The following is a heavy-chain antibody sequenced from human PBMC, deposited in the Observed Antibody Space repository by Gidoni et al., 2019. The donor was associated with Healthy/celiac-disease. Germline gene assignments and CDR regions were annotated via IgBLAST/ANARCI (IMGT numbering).Heavy chain of an antibody. Sequence: EVQLLESGGGLIQPGGSLRLSCAASGFTFSSYIMSWVRQAPGKGLEWVSVISRTGDSTYYADSVRGRFTISRDNSNNTLYLQMNSLRAEDTAVYYCAKSSPIYSGIYYGSFDIWGQGTMVTVSS. CDR3: AKSSPIYSGIYYGSFDI. D-gene: IGHD1-26*01. J-gene: IGHJ3*02. CDR1: GFTFSSYI. V-gene: IGHV3-23*01. CDR2: ISRTGDST.